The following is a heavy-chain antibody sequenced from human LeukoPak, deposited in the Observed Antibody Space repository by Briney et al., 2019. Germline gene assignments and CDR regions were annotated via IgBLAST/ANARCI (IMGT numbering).Heavy chain of an antibody. V-gene: IGHV3-73*01. CDR3: TSSAAGQRGGY. Sequence: GGSLRLSCAASEFTFSGSAMHWVRRASGKGLEWVGRIRSKANSYATAYAASVKGRFTISRDDSKNTAYLQMNSLKTEDTAVYYCTSSAAGQRGGYWGQGTLVTVSS. CDR2: IRSKANSYAT. D-gene: IGHD6-13*01. CDR1: EFTFSGSA. J-gene: IGHJ4*02.